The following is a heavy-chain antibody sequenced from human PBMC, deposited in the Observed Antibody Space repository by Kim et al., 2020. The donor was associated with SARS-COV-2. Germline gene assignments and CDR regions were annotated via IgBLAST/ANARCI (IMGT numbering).Heavy chain of an antibody. CDR2: IYYSGST. V-gene: IGHV4-61*01. J-gene: IGHJ6*02. CDR3: ASPRARIAAAGTSYYYGMDV. Sequence: SETLSLTCTVSGGSVSSGSYYWSWIRQPPGKGLEWIGYIYYSGSTNYNPSLKSRVTISVDTSKNQFSLKLSSVTAADTAVYYCASPRARIAAAGTSYYYGMDVWGQGTTVTVSS. D-gene: IGHD6-13*01. CDR1: GGSVSSGSYY.